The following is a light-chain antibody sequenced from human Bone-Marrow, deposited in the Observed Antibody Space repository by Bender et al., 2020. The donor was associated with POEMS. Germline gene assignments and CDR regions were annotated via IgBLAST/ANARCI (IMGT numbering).Light chain of an antibody. CDR2: MNN. CDR1: ASDRGTTP. Sequence: QSVLTQPPSASATPGQRVTISCSRSASDRGTTPINWYQHLPGTAPKLIIYMNNQRPSGVPDRFSGSKSGTSASLAISGLRSEDEADYYCVAWDDTLNGWVFGGGTKLTVL. J-gene: IGLJ2*01. CDR3: VAWDDTLNGWV. V-gene: IGLV1-44*01.